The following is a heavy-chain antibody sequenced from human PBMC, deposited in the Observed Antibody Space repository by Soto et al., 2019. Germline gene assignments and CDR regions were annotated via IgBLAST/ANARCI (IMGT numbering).Heavy chain of an antibody. CDR1: GYTFTSYA. CDR3: ARDRSSGWYRY. CDR2: INAGNGNT. D-gene: IGHD6-19*01. J-gene: IGHJ4*02. Sequence: GASVKVSCKASGYTFTSYAMHWVRQAPGQRLEWMGWINAGNGNTKYSQKFQGRVTITADESTSTAYMELRSLRSDDTAVYYCARDRSSGWYRYWGQGTLVTVSS. V-gene: IGHV1-3*01.